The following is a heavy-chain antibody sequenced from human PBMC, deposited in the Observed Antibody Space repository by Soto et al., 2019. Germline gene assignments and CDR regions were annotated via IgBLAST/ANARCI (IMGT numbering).Heavy chain of an antibody. CDR1: GYTFTSYY. J-gene: IGHJ6*02. CDR3: ASLYCTNGVCSPRYYGMDV. D-gene: IGHD2-8*01. CDR2: INPSGGST. Sequence: GASVKVSCKASGYTFTSYYTHWVRQAPGQGLEWMGIINPSGGSTSYAQKFQGRVTMTRDTSTSTVYMELSSLRSEDTAVYYCASLYCTNGVCSPRYYGMDVWGQGTTVTVSS. V-gene: IGHV1-46*01.